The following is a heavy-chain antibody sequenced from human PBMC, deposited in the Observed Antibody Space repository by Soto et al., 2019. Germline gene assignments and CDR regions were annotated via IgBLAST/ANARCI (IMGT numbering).Heavy chain of an antibody. J-gene: IGHJ4*02. V-gene: IGHV3-72*01. CDR2: TRNKANSYTT. Sequence: GGSLRLSCAASGFTFSDHYMDWVRQAPGKGLEWVGRTRNKANSYTTEYAASVKGRFTISRDDSKNSLYLQMNTLKTEDTAVYYCARVGSSGWHDYRGQGTLVTVSS. D-gene: IGHD6-19*01. CDR3: ARVGSSGWHDY. CDR1: GFTFSDHY.